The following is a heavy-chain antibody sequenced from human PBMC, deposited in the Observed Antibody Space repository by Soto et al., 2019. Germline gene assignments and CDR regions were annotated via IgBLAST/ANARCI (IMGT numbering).Heavy chain of an antibody. V-gene: IGHV1-69*13. CDR1: GGTFSSYA. CDR2: IIPIFGTA. Sequence: GASVKLSCKASGGTFSSYAISWVRQAPGQGLEWMGGIIPIFGTANYAQKFQGRVTITADESTSTAYMELSSLRSEDTAVYYCARSWAYIVVVPAGLYGWAQGTTV. J-gene: IGHJ6*02. D-gene: IGHD2-2*01. CDR3: ARSWAYIVVVPAGLYG.